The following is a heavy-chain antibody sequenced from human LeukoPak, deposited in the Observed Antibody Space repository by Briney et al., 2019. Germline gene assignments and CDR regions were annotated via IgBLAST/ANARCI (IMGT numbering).Heavy chain of an antibody. D-gene: IGHD3-10*01. CDR3: ARGSDPDAFDI. Sequence: VASVKVSCKASGFTFTGYYMHWVRQAPGQGLEWMGWINPNNGGTNYAQKFQGRVTMTRDTSISTAYMELSRLRSDDTAVYYCARGSDPDAFDIWGQGTMVTVSS. CDR1: GFTFTGYY. J-gene: IGHJ3*02. V-gene: IGHV1-2*02. CDR2: INPNNGGT.